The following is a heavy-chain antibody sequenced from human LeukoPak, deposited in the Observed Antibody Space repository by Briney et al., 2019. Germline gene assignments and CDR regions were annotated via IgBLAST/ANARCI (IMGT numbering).Heavy chain of an antibody. Sequence: SETLSLTCTVSGGSISSSSSHWGWIRQPPGKGLEWIGSIYYSGSTYYNPSLKSRVTISVDTSNNQFSLKLSSVTAADTAVYYCARVNQDGYDFDYWGQGTLLTVSS. CDR3: ARVNQDGYDFDY. J-gene: IGHJ4*02. CDR2: IYYSGST. CDR1: GGSISSSSSH. V-gene: IGHV4-39*07. D-gene: IGHD5-24*01.